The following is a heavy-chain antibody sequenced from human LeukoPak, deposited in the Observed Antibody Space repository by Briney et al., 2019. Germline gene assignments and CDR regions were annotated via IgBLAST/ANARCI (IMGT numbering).Heavy chain of an antibody. Sequence: PGGSLRLSCAASGFNFEDYAMHWVRQGPGKGPEWVSGLSFNGGSTGYRDSVQGRFTVSRDNARNILYLQINSLRSEDMAVYYCVKATERVFGIGWPTTFDHWGQGILVIVSS. CDR3: VKATERVFGIGWPTTFDH. V-gene: IGHV3-9*03. CDR2: LSFNGGST. J-gene: IGHJ4*02. CDR1: GFNFEDYA. D-gene: IGHD1-1*01.